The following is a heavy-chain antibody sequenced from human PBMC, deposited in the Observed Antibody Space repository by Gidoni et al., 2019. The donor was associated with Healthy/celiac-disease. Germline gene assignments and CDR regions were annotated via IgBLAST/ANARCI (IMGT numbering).Heavy chain of an antibody. CDR3: ASYPGADSFDI. D-gene: IGHD3-16*02. CDR1: SYA. V-gene: IGHV3-23*01. Sequence: SYAMSWVRQAPGKGLEWVSAISGSGGSTYYADSVKGRFTISRDNSKNTLYLQMNSLRAEDTAVYYCASYPGADSFDIWGQGTMVTVSS. CDR2: ISGSGGST. J-gene: IGHJ3*02.